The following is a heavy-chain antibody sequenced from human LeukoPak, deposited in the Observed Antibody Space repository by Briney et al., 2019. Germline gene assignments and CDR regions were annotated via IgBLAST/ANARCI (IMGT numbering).Heavy chain of an antibody. CDR2: ISGSGGST. J-gene: IGHJ4*02. Sequence: GGSLRLSCAASGFTFSSYAMSWVRQAPGKGLEWVSAISGSGGSTYYADSVKGRFTISRDNSKNTLYLQMNSLRAEDTAVYYCAKDVLGYCSSTRCPQHFDHWGQGTLVTVSS. CDR1: GFTFSSYA. CDR3: AKDVLGYCSSTRCPQHFDH. V-gene: IGHV3-23*01. D-gene: IGHD2-2*01.